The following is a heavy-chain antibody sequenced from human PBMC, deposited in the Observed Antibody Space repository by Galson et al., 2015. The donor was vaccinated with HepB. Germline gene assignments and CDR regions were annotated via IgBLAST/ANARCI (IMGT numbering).Heavy chain of an antibody. V-gene: IGHV3-7*03. CDR3: AGAPGRYCSSTSCYYYYYHYMDV. CDR1: GFTFSNYW. CDR2: IRQDGSET. J-gene: IGHJ6*03. D-gene: IGHD2-2*01. Sequence: SLRLSCAASGFTFSNYWMSWVRQAPGKGLEWVANIRQDGSETYYVDSVKGRFTISRDNARNSLYLQMKSLRAEDTAVYYCAGAPGRYCSSTSCYYYYYHYMDVWGKGTTVTVSS.